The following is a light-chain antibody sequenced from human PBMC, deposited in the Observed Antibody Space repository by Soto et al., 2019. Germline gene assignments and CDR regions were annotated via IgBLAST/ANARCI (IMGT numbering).Light chain of an antibody. J-gene: IGKJ5*01. CDR1: QTINIF. V-gene: IGKV1-39*01. CDR3: HQSYDIPT. Sequence: DIRRTQSPSSLSASVGDRVTITCRASQTINIFLKWYQQKPGKAPMLLIYAASNLQSGVPSRFSGSGSGTDFTLTVSSLQPEDFATYYCHQSYDIPTFGQGTRLEIK. CDR2: AAS.